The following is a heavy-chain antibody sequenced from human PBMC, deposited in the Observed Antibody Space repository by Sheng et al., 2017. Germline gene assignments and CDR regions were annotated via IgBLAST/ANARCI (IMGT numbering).Heavy chain of an antibody. J-gene: IGHJ4*02. CDR1: GYTFTSYY. CDR2: INPSGGST. CDR3: ARVSSPTWYFDY. Sequence: QVQLVQSGAEVKKPGASVKVSCKASGYTFTSYYMHWVRQAPGQGLEWMGIINPSGGSTSYAQKFQGRVTMTRDTSTSTVYMELSSLRSEDTAVYYCARVSSPTWYFDYWGQGTPGHRLL. V-gene: IGHV1-46*01.